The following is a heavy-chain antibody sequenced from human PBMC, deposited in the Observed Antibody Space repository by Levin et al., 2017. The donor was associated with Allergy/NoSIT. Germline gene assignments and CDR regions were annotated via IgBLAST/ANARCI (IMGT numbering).Heavy chain of an antibody. CDR3: ARSPAVAGIEYYFDY. V-gene: IGHV4-39*07. Sequence: KTSETLSLTCTVSGGSISSSSYYWGWIRQPPGKGLEWIGSIYYSGSTYYNPSLKSRVTISVDTSKNQFSLKLSSVTAADTAVYYCARSPAVAGIEYYFDYWGQGTLVTVSS. CDR1: GGSISSSSYY. CDR2: IYYSGST. D-gene: IGHD6-19*01. J-gene: IGHJ4*02.